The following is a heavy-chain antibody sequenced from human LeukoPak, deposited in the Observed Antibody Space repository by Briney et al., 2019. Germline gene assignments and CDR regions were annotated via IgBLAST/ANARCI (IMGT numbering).Heavy chain of an antibody. J-gene: IGHJ4*02. CDR1: GFTFSNYA. D-gene: IGHD5/OR15-5a*01. CDR3: AKDLRRGSSYYFDY. Sequence: QAGGSLRLSCAASGFTFSNYAMSWVRQAPGKGLEWVSAISGSGDNTYYADSVKGRFTISRDNSKNTLYLQMNSLRAEDTAVYYCAKDLRRGSSYYFDYWGQGTLVTVSS. CDR2: ISGSGDNT. V-gene: IGHV3-23*01.